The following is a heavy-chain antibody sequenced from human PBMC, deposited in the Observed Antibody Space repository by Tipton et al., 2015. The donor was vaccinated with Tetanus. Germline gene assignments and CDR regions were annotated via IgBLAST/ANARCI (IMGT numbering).Heavy chain of an antibody. CDR3: ARVWDEPGDEYNFWSGYSYGMDV. Sequence: QLVQSGAEVKKPGASVKVSCKASGYTFTSYAMNWVRQAPGQGLEWMGWINTNTGNPTYAQGFTGRFVFSLDTSVSTAYLQISSLKAEDTAVYYCARVWDEPGDEYNFWSGYSYGMDVWSQGTTVTVSS. V-gene: IGHV7-4-1*02. CDR1: GYTFTSYA. D-gene: IGHD3-3*01. J-gene: IGHJ6*02. CDR2: INTNTGNP.